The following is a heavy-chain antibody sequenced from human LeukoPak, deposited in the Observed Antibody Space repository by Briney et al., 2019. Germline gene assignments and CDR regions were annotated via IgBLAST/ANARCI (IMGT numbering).Heavy chain of an antibody. D-gene: IGHD3-22*01. J-gene: IGHJ3*02. CDR2: ISGSGGST. CDR3: AKSQAGMTMIVVVITTGAFDI. CDR1: GFTFSSYG. Sequence: PGGSLRLSCAASGFTFSSYGMSWVRQAPGKGLEWVSAISGSGGSTYYADSVKGRFTISRDNSKNTLYLQMNSLRAEDTAVYYCAKSQAGMTMIVVVITTGAFDIWGQGTMVTVSS. V-gene: IGHV3-23*01.